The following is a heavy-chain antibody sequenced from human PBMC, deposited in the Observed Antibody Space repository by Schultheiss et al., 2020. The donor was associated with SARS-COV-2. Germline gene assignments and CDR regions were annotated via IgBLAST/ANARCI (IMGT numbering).Heavy chain of an antibody. CDR1: GFTVSSNY. CDR3: AKGRGYDYYYMDV. D-gene: IGHD3-16*01. J-gene: IGHJ6*03. CDR2: LYRRGDT. V-gene: IGHV3-53*01. Sequence: GGSLRLSCVVSGFTVSSNYMSWVRQPPGRGLEWVSVLYRRGDTYYADSVKGRFTISRDNSKNTLYLQMNSLRAEDTAVYYCAKGRGYDYYYMDVWGKGTTVTVSS.